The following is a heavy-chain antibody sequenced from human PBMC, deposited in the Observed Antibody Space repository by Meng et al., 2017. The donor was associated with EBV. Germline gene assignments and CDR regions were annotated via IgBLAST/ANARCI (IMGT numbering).Heavy chain of an antibody. V-gene: IGHV3-30*18. CDR3: AKGDVYYYDSSGYPNY. J-gene: IGHJ4*02. CDR2: ISYDGSNK. Sequence: QLVESGGGVVQPGMSLRLSCADSGFTFSSYGMHWVRQAPGKGLEWVAVISYDGSNKYYADSVKGRFTISRDNSKNTLYLQMNSLRAEDTAVYYCAKGDVYYYDSSGYPNYWGQGTLVTVSS. CDR1: GFTFSSYG. D-gene: IGHD3-22*01.